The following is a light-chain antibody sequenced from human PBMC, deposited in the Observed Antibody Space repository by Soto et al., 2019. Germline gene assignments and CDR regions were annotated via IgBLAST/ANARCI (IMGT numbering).Light chain of an antibody. CDR2: GAS. CDR1: QGVNIY. Sequence: EIVMTQSPATLSVSPGERATLSCRASQGVNIYLAWYQQKPGQAPRLLISGASTRATGIPARFSGSGSGTEFTLTISSLQSEDFAVYYCQQYNNWPLTFGGGTKVEIK. V-gene: IGKV3D-15*01. CDR3: QQYNNWPLT. J-gene: IGKJ4*01.